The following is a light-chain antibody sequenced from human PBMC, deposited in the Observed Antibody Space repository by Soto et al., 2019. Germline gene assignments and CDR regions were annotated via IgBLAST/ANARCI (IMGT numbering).Light chain of an antibody. CDR3: QQYNNWPPT. CDR1: QSVSSN. J-gene: IGKJ1*01. V-gene: IGKV3-15*01. Sequence: EIVMTQSPATLSLSPGERATLSCMASQSVSSNLAWYQQKPGQAPRLLIYGASTRATGIPARFSGSGSGTEFTLTISSLQSEDFAVYYCQQYNNWPPTFGQGTTGEIK. CDR2: GAS.